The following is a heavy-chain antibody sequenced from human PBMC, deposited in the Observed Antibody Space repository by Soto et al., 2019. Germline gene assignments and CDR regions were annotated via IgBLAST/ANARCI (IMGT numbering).Heavy chain of an antibody. CDR3: VRDSVGFDSSGYRSRYVVF. D-gene: IGHD3-22*01. CDR1: GGPISGDYY. CDR2: IFYSGST. V-gene: IGHV4-30-4*01. J-gene: IGHJ4*02. Sequence: TLSLTCNVSGGPISGDYYWTWIRQPPGKGLEWIGYIFYSGSTYYNPSLKSRVTMSVDTSKNQFSLRLSSVTAADTAVYYCVRDSVGFDSSGYRSRYVVFWGQGILVTVSS.